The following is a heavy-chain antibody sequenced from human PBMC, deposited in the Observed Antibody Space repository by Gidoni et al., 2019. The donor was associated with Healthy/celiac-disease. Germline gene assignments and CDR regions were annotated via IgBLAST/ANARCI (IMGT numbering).Heavy chain of an antibody. Sequence: QVQLVESGGGVVQPGRSLRLSCAASGFTFSSYGMHWVRQAPGKGLEWVAVIWYDGSNKYYADSVKGRFTISRDNSKNTLYLQMNSLRAEDTAVYYCARTDYGGKAYFDYWGQGTLVTVSS. CDR2: IWYDGSNK. CDR1: GFTFSSYG. D-gene: IGHD4-17*01. J-gene: IGHJ4*02. CDR3: ARTDYGGKAYFDY. V-gene: IGHV3-33*01.